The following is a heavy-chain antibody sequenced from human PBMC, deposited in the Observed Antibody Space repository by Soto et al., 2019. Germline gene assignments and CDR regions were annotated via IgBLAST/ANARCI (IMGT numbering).Heavy chain of an antibody. V-gene: IGHV4-59*01. CDR1: GGSISSYY. CDR2: IYYSGST. Sequence: SETLSLTCTVSGGSISSYYWSWIRQPPGKGLEWIGYIYYSGSTNYNPSLKSRVTISVETSKNPFSLKLSSVTAADTAVYYCARVTPKYYDFWSGYASRGYMDVWGKGTTVTVSS. CDR3: ARVTPKYYDFWSGYASRGYMDV. D-gene: IGHD3-3*01. J-gene: IGHJ6*03.